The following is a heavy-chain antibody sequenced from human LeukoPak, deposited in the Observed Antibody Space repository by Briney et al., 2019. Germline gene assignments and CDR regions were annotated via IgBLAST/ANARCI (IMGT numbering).Heavy chain of an antibody. D-gene: IGHD2-21*02. Sequence: GASVKVSSKASGDTFTIYGISWVRQAPGEGRERRGWIYAYNGKTNYTQKLQGRVTITPDAPTSTAFRELRSLRSDDTAVYYCARSCGGDCYTPLLRYGMDVWGQGTTVTVSS. CDR2: IYAYNGKT. CDR1: GDTFTIYG. J-gene: IGHJ6*02. CDR3: ARSCGGDCYTPLLRYGMDV. V-gene: IGHV1-18*01.